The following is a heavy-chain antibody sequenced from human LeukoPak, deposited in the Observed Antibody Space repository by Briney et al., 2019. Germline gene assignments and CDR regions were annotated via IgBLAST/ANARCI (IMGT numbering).Heavy chain of an antibody. CDR3: ARGYSISWFVGRSPNWFDP. Sequence: PGGSLRLSCAVSGFTFISYTMHWVRQAPGKGVEWIGEITYGGTTNYNPSLRSRVTMSVDTSKNQFSLKLSSVTAADTAVYYCARGYSISWFVGRSPNWFDPWGQGTLVTVSS. D-gene: IGHD6-13*01. CDR1: GFTFISYT. J-gene: IGHJ5*02. V-gene: IGHV4-34*10. CDR2: ITYGGTT.